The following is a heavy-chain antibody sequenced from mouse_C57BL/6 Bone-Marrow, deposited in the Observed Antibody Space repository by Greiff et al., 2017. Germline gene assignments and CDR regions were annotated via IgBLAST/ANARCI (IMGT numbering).Heavy chain of an antibody. CDR3: VRDWDYGNYGDYYAMDY. V-gene: IGHV10-3*01. CDR2: IRSKSSNYAT. CDR1: GFTFNTYA. D-gene: IGHD2-1*01. Sequence: EVQLVESGGGLVQPKGSLKLSCAASGFTFNTYAMHWVRQAPGKGLEWVARIRSKSSNYATYYADSVKDRFTISRDDSQSMLYLQMNNLKTEDTAMYYCVRDWDYGNYGDYYAMDYWGQGTSVTVSS. J-gene: IGHJ4*01.